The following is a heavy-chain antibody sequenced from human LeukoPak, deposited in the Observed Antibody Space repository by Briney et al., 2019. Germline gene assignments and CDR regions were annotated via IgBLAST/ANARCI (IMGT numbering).Heavy chain of an antibody. V-gene: IGHV4-34*01. D-gene: IGHD3-9*01. J-gene: IGHJ5*02. CDR2: INHSGNT. CDR1: GGSSSGYY. CDR3: ARHPIDILTGYYQGSWFDP. Sequence: SEALSLTCGVYGGSSSGYYWSWIRQPPGKGLEWIGEINHSGNTSYNPSLKGRVTISVDTSKNQFSLKLSSVTAADTAVYYCARHPIDILTGYYQGSWFDPWGQGTLVTVSS.